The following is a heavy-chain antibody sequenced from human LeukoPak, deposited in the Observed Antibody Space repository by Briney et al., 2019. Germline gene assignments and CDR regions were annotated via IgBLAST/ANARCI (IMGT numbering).Heavy chain of an antibody. CDR3: ARVPDRWYYYGMDV. J-gene: IGHJ6*02. Sequence: PSETLSHTCTVSGGSISSGGYYWSWIRQHPGKGLEWIGYIYYSGSTCYNPSLKSRVTISVDTSKNQFSLKLSSVTAADTAVYYCARVPDRWYYYGMDVWGQGTTVTVSS. CDR2: IYYSGST. D-gene: IGHD4-23*01. CDR1: GGSISSGGYY. V-gene: IGHV4-31*03.